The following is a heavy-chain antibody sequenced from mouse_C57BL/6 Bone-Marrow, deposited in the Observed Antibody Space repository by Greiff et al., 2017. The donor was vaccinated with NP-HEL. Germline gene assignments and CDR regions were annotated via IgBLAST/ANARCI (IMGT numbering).Heavy chain of an antibody. Sequence: DVMLVESGGGLVKPGGSLKLSCAASGFTFSDYGMHWVRQAPEKGLEWVAYISSGSSTIYYADTVKGRFTIPRDNAKNPLFLQMTSLRSEDTAVYYCARGDYCGSRALLYWGQGTTLTVSS. J-gene: IGHJ2*01. D-gene: IGHD1-1*01. CDR1: GFTFSDYG. V-gene: IGHV5-17*01. CDR2: ISSGSSTI. CDR3: ARGDYCGSRALLY.